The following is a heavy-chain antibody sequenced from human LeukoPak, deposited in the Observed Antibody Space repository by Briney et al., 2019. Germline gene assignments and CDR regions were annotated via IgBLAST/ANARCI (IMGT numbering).Heavy chain of an antibody. CDR3: ARDRIGGWYYYDSSGYYSDY. Sequence: ASVKVSCKSSGYTFTRYGISWVRQAPGQGLEWMGWISAYNGNTNYAQKLQGRVTMTTDTSTSIAYMELRSLRSDDTALYYCARDRIGGWYYYDSSGYYSDYWGQGTLVTVSS. J-gene: IGHJ4*02. D-gene: IGHD3-22*01. V-gene: IGHV1-18*01. CDR1: GYTFTRYG. CDR2: ISAYNGNT.